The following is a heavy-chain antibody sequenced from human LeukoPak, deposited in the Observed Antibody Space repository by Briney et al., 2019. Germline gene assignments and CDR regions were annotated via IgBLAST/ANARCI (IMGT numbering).Heavy chain of an antibody. CDR2: VISSGSTI. Sequence: GSLRLSCAASGFTFDDYGMSWVRQAPGKGLEWVSYVISSGSTIYYADSVKGRFTISRDNAKNSLYLQMNSLRAEDTAVYYCARDLGGDYSYDIWGEGTMVTVSS. J-gene: IGHJ3*02. CDR1: GFTFDDYG. CDR3: ARDLGGDYSYDI. V-gene: IGHV3-11*01. D-gene: IGHD1-26*01.